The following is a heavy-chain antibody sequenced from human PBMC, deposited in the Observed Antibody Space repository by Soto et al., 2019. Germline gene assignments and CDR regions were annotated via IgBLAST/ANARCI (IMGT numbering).Heavy chain of an antibody. Sequence: PGGSLRLSCAASGFTFSSYGMHWVRQAPGKGLEWVAVIWYDGSNKYYADSVKGRFTISRDNSKNTLYLQMNSLRAEDTAVYYCARVTYSGSYSYYYGMDVWGQGTTVTVSS. CDR2: IWYDGSNK. V-gene: IGHV3-33*01. D-gene: IGHD1-26*01. J-gene: IGHJ6*02. CDR3: ARVTYSGSYSYYYGMDV. CDR1: GFTFSSYG.